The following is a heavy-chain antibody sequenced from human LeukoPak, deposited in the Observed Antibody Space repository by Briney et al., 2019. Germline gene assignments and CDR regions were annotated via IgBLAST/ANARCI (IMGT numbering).Heavy chain of an antibody. J-gene: IGHJ5*02. CDR3: AKEASLDFWSGQQILFDP. CDR1: GFTFSSYA. Sequence: GGSLRLSCAASGFTFSSYAMSWVRQAPGKGLEWVSTISGSGDSTYYVDSVKGRFTISRDNSKNTLYLQMNSLRAEDTAIYYCAKEASLDFWSGQQILFDPWGQGTLVTVSS. V-gene: IGHV3-23*01. D-gene: IGHD3-3*01. CDR2: ISGSGDST.